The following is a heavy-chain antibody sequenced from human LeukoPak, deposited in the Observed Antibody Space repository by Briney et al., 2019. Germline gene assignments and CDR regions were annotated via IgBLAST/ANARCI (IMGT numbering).Heavy chain of an antibody. V-gene: IGHV4-31*03. CDR3: ARGRHYYYPTPFYCHIYL. CDR2: IYYSGSA. CDR1: GGSISSVVYY. J-gene: IGHJ2*01. D-gene: IGHD2/OR15-2a*01. Sequence: SETLSLTCTVSGGSISSVVYYANWIRQHPGKGLEWIGYIYYSGSAYYNLSLKSRVTISVDTSKNQFSLKLSSVTAADTAVYYCARGRHYYYPTPFYCHIYLWGRGTLVTVSS.